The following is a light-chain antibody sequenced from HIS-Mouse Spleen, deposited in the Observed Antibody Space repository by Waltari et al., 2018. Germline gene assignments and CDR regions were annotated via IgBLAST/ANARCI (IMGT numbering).Light chain of an antibody. CDR2: DVS. CDR1: SSYVGGYNY. Sequence: QSALTQPASVSGSPGQSITISCTGPSSYVGGYNYVSWYQQHPGKAPKRMIYDVSNRPSGVSNRFSGSKSGNTASLTISGLQAEDEADYYCSSYTSSSFNVVFGGGTKLTVL. V-gene: IGLV2-14*03. CDR3: SSYTSSSFNVV. J-gene: IGLJ2*01.